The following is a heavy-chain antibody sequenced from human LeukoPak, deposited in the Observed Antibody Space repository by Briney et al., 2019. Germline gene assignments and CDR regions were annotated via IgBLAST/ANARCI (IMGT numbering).Heavy chain of an antibody. J-gene: IGHJ4*02. CDR3: ARATAMALDY. CDR2: INHSGST. V-gene: IGHV4-34*01. CDR1: GGSFSGYY. D-gene: IGHD5-18*01. Sequence: PSETLSLTCAVYGGSFSGYYWSWIRQPPGKGLEWIGEINHSGSTNYNPSLKSRVTISVDRSKDQFSLKLSSVTAADTAVYYCARATAMALDYWGQGTLVTVSS.